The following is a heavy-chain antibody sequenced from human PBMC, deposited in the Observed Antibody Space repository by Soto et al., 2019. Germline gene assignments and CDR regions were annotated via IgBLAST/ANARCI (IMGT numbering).Heavy chain of an antibody. CDR3: ARTEYSGSYENWLDP. J-gene: IGHJ5*02. CDR1: GGSISSGGYS. D-gene: IGHD1-26*01. CDR2: IYHSGST. Sequence: SETLSLTCAVCGGSISSGGYSWSWIRQPPGKGLEWIGYIYHSGSTYYNPSLKSRVTISVDRSKNQFSLKLSSVTAADTAVYYCARTEYSGSYENWLDPWGQGTLVTVSS. V-gene: IGHV4-30-2*02.